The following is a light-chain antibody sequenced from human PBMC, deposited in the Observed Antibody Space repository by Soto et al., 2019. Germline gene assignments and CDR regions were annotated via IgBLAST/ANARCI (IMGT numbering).Light chain of an antibody. CDR2: GAS. CDR1: QSVSSSY. V-gene: IGKV3-20*01. J-gene: IGKJ1*01. Sequence: IVLTQSPGTLSLSPGERATLSCRASQSVSSSYLGWYQQKPGQAPRLLMYGASSRATGMPERFSGSGSGTDFTLTISRLEPEDFAVYYCQQYGSSPRTLGQGTKVDIK. CDR3: QQYGSSPRT.